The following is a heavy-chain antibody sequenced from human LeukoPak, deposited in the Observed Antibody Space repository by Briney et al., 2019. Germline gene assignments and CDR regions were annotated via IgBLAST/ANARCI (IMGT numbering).Heavy chain of an antibody. Sequence: GGSLRLSCAASGFTFSSYWMSWVRQAPGKGLEWVSATSGSGGSTYYADSVKGRFTISRDNSKNTLYLQMNSLRAEDTAVYYCAKVLLWFGVDDAEAFDIWGQGTMVTVSS. CDR3: AKVLLWFGVDDAEAFDI. CDR1: GFTFSSYW. J-gene: IGHJ3*02. V-gene: IGHV3-23*01. D-gene: IGHD3-10*01. CDR2: TSGSGGST.